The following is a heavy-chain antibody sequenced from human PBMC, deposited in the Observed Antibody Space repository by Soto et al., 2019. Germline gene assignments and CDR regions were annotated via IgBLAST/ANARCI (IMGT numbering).Heavy chain of an antibody. V-gene: IGHV4-59*08. CDR2: IYYSGST. CDR1: GGSISSYY. Sequence: SETLSLTCTVSGGSISSYYWSWIRQPPGAGLEWIGYIYYSGSTNYKPSLKSQVTISVGTSKNQFSLKLTSVTAADTSVYYGARGYCRGDTCYSRFFEYWGQGTLVTVSS. CDR3: ARGYCRGDTCYSRFFEY. D-gene: IGHD2-15*01. J-gene: IGHJ4*02.